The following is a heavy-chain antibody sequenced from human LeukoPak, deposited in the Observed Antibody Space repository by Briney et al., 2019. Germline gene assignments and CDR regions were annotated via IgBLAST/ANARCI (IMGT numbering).Heavy chain of an antibody. V-gene: IGHV3-23*01. Sequence: GGSLRLSCAASGFTFSSHGMNWVRQTPGKGLEWVSGIGGSGGFITYYADSVKGRFTVSRDNSKNTLYLQMDSLRADDTAIYYCAKQSWFGVEDYWGQGTLVTVSS. D-gene: IGHD3-10*01. CDR3: AKQSWFGVEDY. CDR2: IGGSGGFIT. J-gene: IGHJ4*02. CDR1: GFTFSSHG.